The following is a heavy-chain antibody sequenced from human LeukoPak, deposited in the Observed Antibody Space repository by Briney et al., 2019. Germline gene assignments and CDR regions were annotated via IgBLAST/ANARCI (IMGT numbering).Heavy chain of an antibody. CDR2: TYYRSKWYN. J-gene: IGHJ6*03. V-gene: IGHV6-1*01. Sequence: QTLSLTCAISGDSVSSNSAAWNWIRQSPSRGLEWLGRTYYRSKWYNDYAVSVKSRITINPDTSKNQFSLQLNSVTPEDTAVYYCANHWAPNWNDYYYYMDVWGKGTTVTISS. CDR1: GDSVSSNSAA. D-gene: IGHD1-1*01. CDR3: ANHWAPNWNDYYYYMDV.